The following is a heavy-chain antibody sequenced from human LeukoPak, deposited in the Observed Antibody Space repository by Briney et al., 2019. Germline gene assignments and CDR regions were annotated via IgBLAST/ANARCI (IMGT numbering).Heavy chain of an antibody. CDR1: GFTFSNYG. CDR2: IKEDRSEK. Sequence: PGGSLRLSCAASGFTFSNYGMSWVRQAPGKGLEWVAHIKEDRSEKYYVDSVKGRFTISRDNAKNSLYLLMNTLRAEDTAVYYCAKIYDAYDIWGQGTMVTVSS. CDR3: AKIYDAYDI. J-gene: IGHJ3*02. V-gene: IGHV3-7*01.